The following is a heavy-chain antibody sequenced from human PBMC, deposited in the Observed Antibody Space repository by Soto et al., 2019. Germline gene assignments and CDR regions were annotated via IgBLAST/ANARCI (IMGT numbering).Heavy chain of an antibody. CDR1: GFTFSMYS. D-gene: IGHD2-21*02. J-gene: IGHJ6*02. V-gene: IGHV3-7*03. Sequence: GGSLRLSCEVSGFTFSMYSMSWFRQSPGKGLEWVAKIPQDGVDGHYADSVKGRFIISRDNDKNSLHLQLNNLRAEDTAVYYCARDHLILPAHDFFYGSDVWGRGATVTVSS. CDR3: ARDHLILPAHDFFYGSDV. CDR2: IPQDGVDG.